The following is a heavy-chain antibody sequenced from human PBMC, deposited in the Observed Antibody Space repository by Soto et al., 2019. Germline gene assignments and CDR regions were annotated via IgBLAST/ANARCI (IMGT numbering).Heavy chain of an antibody. CDR2: ITRNSDI. Sequence: GGSLRLSCAASGFTFSSYSMHWVRHAPGKGLEWVSAITRNSDIYYADSVKGRFTISRDNAQNSVSLQMDSLRAEDTAVYYCAREETAWPLAYGLDVWGQGTTVTVSS. CDR1: GFTFSSYS. V-gene: IGHV3-21*01. CDR3: AREETAWPLAYGLDV. D-gene: IGHD2-21*02. J-gene: IGHJ6*02.